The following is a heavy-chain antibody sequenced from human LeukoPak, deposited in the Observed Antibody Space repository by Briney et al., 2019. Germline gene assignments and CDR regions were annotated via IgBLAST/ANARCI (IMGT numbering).Heavy chain of an antibody. CDR1: GFTFSDYY. V-gene: IGHV3-11*01. J-gene: IGHJ4*02. CDR3: ARRSGYYDSSGYLIDY. D-gene: IGHD3-22*01. CDR2: ISSSGSTI. Sequence: GGSLRLSCAASGFTFSDYYMSWIRQAPGKGLEWVSYISSSGSTIYYADSVKGRFTISRDNAKSSLYLQMNSLRAEDTAVYYCARRSGYYDSSGYLIDYWGQGTLVTVSS.